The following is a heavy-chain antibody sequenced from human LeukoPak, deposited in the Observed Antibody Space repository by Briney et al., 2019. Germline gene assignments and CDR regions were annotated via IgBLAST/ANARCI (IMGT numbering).Heavy chain of an antibody. J-gene: IGHJ4*02. Sequence: ASVKVSCKASGYIFTGDYIHWMRQAPGQGLEWMGGIIPIFGTANYAQKFQGRVTITADESTSTAYMELSSLRSEDTAVYYCARSGAYYYDSSGYYHQWGQGTLVTVSS. CDR3: ARSGAYYYDSSGYYHQ. CDR1: GYIFTGDY. V-gene: IGHV1-69*13. CDR2: IIPIFGTA. D-gene: IGHD3-22*01.